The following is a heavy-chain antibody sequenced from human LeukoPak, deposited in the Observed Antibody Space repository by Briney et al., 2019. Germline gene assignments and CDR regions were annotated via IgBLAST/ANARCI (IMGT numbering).Heavy chain of an antibody. Sequence: PSETLSLTCTVSGGSISSYYWSWIRQPPGKGLEWIGYIYYSGSTNYNPSLKSRVTISVDTSKNQFSLKLSSVTAADTAVYYCARSGVVTDFDYWGQGTLVTVSS. CDR1: GGSISSYY. CDR3: ARSGVVTDFDY. D-gene: IGHD3-3*01. CDR2: IYYSGST. V-gene: IGHV4-59*01. J-gene: IGHJ4*02.